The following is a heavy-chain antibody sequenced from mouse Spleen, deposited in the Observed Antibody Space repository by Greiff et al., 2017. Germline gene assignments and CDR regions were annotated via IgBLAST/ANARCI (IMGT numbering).Heavy chain of an antibody. Sequence: EVQRVESGGGLVQPGGSLSLSCAASGFTFTDYYMSWVRQPPGKALEWLGFIRNKANGYTTEYSASVKGRFTISRDNSQSILYLQMNALRAEDSATYYCARLNWDVGIAWFAYWGQGTLVTVSA. CDR3: ARLNWDVGIAWFAY. V-gene: IGHV7-3*01. CDR2: IRNKANGYTT. J-gene: IGHJ3*01. D-gene: IGHD4-1*01. CDR1: GFTFTDYY.